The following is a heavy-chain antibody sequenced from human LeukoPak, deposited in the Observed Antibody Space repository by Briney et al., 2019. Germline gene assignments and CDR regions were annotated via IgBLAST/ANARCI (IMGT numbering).Heavy chain of an antibody. CDR2: ISSSSSTI. Sequence: PGGSLRLSCAASGFTFSSYSMNWVRQAPGKGLEWVSYISSSSSTIYYADSVKGRFTISRDNSKNTLYLQMNSVKAEDTAVYYCAKDAGTYDCDHWGQGVLVTVSS. CDR1: GFTFSSYS. V-gene: IGHV3-48*01. CDR3: AKDAGTYDCDH. J-gene: IGHJ4*02. D-gene: IGHD3-16*01.